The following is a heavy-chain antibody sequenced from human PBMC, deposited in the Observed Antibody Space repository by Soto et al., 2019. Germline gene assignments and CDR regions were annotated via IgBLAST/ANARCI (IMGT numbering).Heavy chain of an antibody. Sequence: SETLSLTCSVSGGSISSNYWSWIRQPPGKGLEWIGYIYYSGNTNYNPSLKSRVTISVDTSKNQFSLKVSSVTAADTAVYYCARGGDTAMDHFEPWGQGTLVTVSS. CDR3: ARGGDTAMDHFEP. CDR1: GGSISSNY. D-gene: IGHD5-18*01. CDR2: IYYSGNT. V-gene: IGHV4-59*01. J-gene: IGHJ5*02.